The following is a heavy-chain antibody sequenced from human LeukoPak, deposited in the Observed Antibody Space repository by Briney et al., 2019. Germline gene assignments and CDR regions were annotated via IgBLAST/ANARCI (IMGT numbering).Heavy chain of an antibody. CDR2: ISSSSSYI. Sequence: GGSLRLSCAASGFTFSSYSMNWVRQALGKGLEWVSSISSSSSYIYYADSVKGRFTISRDNAKNSLYLQMNSLRAEDTAVYYCARPYGSGSPYYYYYMDVWGKGTTVTVSS. J-gene: IGHJ6*03. CDR1: GFTFSSYS. CDR3: ARPYGSGSPYYYYYMDV. D-gene: IGHD3-10*01. V-gene: IGHV3-21*01.